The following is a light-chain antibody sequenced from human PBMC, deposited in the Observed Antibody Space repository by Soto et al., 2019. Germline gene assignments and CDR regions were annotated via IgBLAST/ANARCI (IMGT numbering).Light chain of an antibody. J-gene: IGLJ1*01. CDR3: SSYSSSRSLV. CDR1: SSDVGAYKY. Sequence: QSVLTQPASVSGSPGQSITISCTGTSSDVGAYKYVSWYQQHPGKAPKVMIYEVSNRPSGVSNRFSGSKSGNTASLTISGLQAEDEADYFCSSYSSSRSLVFGTGTKVTVL. CDR2: EVS. V-gene: IGLV2-14*01.